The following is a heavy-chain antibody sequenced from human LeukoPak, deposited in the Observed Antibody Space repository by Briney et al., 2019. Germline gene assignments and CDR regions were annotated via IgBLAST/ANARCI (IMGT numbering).Heavy chain of an antibody. CDR2: IYYSGST. D-gene: IGHD6-19*01. Sequence: PSETLSLTCTVSGGSISSSSYYWGWIRQPPGKGLEWLGRIYYSGSTYYDPSLKSRVTISVDTSKNQFSLKLSAVSSADTAVYYCARGSSGWSYYFDYWGQGTLVTVSS. J-gene: IGHJ4*02. CDR1: GGSISSSSYY. V-gene: IGHV4-39*01. CDR3: ARGSSGWSYYFDY.